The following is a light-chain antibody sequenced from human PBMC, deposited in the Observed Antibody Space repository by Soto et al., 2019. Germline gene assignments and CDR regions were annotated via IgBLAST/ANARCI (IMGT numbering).Light chain of an antibody. CDR3: QQYDQRWP. Sequence: EIVMTQSPATLSVSPGEGATFSCRASQSINTKIAWYQLKPGQAPRLLIYDASIRATGIPARFSGSGSGTEFSLNINRLQSEDFGVYFCQQYDQRWPFGQGTKVDIX. CDR1: QSINTK. V-gene: IGKV3-15*01. CDR2: DAS. J-gene: IGKJ1*01.